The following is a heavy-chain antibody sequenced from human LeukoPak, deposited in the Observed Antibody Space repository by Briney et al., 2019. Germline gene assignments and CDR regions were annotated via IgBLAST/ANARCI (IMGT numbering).Heavy chain of an antibody. CDR3: AAIGAHSFDY. D-gene: IGHD3-10*01. CDR2: INTGTGNP. V-gene: IGHV7-4-1*02. CDR1: GYTFTNYA. Sequence: ASVKVSCKTSGYTFTNYAMNWVRQAPGQGLEFMGWINTGTGNPTYVQGFTGRIVFSLDTSVSTAYLHINTLKPEDTAVYYCAAIGAHSFDYWGQGTLVTVSS. J-gene: IGHJ4*02.